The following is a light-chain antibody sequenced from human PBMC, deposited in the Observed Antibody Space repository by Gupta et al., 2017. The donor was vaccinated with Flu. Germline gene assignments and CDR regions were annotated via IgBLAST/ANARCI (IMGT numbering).Light chain of an antibody. Sequence: KVTITCSGTSSNVGSYYVSWYQHRPGPAPNLVIYDNNKRTSGIPDRFSGSKSGTSATVALTGLQTGDEADYYCDTWDSSESAGVFGGGTKLTVL. CDR3: DTWDSSESAGV. CDR1: SSNVGSYY. J-gene: IGLJ3*02. V-gene: IGLV1-51*02. CDR2: DNN.